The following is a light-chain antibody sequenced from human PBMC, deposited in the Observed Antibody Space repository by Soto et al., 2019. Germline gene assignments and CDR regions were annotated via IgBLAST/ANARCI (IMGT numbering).Light chain of an antibody. Sequence: QSALTQPASVSGSPGQSITISCTGTNSDVGNYNFVSWYQQHPGKAPKLMFYEVSKRPSGVSNRFSGSKSGNTASLTISGLQAEDEADYYCCSFARSSTWVFGGGTKLTVL. CDR1: NSDVGNYNF. J-gene: IGLJ2*01. CDR2: EVS. CDR3: CSFARSSTWV. V-gene: IGLV2-23*02.